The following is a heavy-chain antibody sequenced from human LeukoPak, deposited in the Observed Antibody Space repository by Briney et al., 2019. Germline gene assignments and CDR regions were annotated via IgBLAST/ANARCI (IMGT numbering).Heavy chain of an antibody. CDR1: GGSISSYY. V-gene: IGHV4-59*08. CDR3: ARHMPWELPPGAYDY. J-gene: IGHJ4*02. Sequence: SETLSLTCTVSGGSISSYYWSWIRQPPGKGLEWIGSIYYSGSTYYNPSLKSRVTIPVDTSKNQFSLKLTSVTAADTAVYFCARHMPWELPPGAYDYWGQGSLVTVSS. CDR2: IYYSGST. D-gene: IGHD1-26*01.